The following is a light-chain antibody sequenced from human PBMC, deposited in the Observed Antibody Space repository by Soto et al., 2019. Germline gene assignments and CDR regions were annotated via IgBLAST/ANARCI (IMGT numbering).Light chain of an antibody. J-gene: IGLJ1*01. CDR1: SSDVGAHKF. CDR3: SSYAGNNNYV. V-gene: IGLV2-8*01. CDR2: EVS. Sequence: QSALTQPPSASGSPGQSVTISCTGTSSDVGAHKFVSWYQQHPGKVPKLMIYEVSKRPSGVPDRFSGSKSANTASLTVSGLQAEDEADYYCSSYAGNNNYVFGTGTKLTVL.